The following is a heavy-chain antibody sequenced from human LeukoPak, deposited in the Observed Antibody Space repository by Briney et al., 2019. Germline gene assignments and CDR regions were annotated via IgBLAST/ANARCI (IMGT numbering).Heavy chain of an antibody. Sequence: PGGSLRLSCAASGFTVSTKYMSWVRQAPGKGLEWVSIIYSGESTYYAESVKGRFIVSRDNCKNTLYLQMNSLRVDDTAVYSCARVGDHYHWYFDLWGRGTLVTASS. CDR2: IYSGEST. CDR3: ARVGDHYHWYFDL. CDR1: GFTVSTKY. J-gene: IGHJ2*01. D-gene: IGHD3-10*01. V-gene: IGHV3-53*01.